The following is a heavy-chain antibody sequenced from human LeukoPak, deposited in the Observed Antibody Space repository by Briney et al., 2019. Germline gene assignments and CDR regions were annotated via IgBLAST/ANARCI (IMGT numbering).Heavy chain of an antibody. D-gene: IGHD3-22*01. Sequence: GGSLRLSCAASGFTFSSYAMSWVRQAPGKGLEWVSAISGSGGTTYYADSVKGRFTISRDNSKNTLFLQMNSLRAEDTAVYYCAKVYDGSGFYERIGYWGQGTLVTVSS. V-gene: IGHV3-23*01. J-gene: IGHJ4*02. CDR3: AKVYDGSGFYERIGY. CDR1: GFTFSSYA. CDR2: ISGSGGTT.